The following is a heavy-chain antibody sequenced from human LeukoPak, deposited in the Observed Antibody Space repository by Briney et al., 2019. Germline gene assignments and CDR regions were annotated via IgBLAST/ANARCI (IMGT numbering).Heavy chain of an antibody. CDR1: GFTVSSNY. Sequence: GGSLRLSCAASGFTVSSNYMSWVRQAPGKGLEWVSVIYSGGSTYYADSVKGRFTISRDNSKNTLYLQMNSPRAEDTAVYYCARTRIAAAGTFYFDYWGQGTLVTVSS. V-gene: IGHV3-53*01. D-gene: IGHD6-13*01. CDR3: ARTRIAAAGTFYFDY. CDR2: IYSGGST. J-gene: IGHJ4*02.